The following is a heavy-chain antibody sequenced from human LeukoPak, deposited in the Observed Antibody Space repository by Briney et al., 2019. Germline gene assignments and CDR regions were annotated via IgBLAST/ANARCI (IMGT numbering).Heavy chain of an antibody. J-gene: IGHJ4*02. V-gene: IGHV3-33*01. Sequence: GGFLRLSCAASGFTFSYYGMQLVRPASGKGLEWGAVIWYDSSNNYYADSLKGRFTISRDNSKNPLYLQMNSLTAEDTAVYYCARDDGSGGSCYLLDSWGQGTLVTVSS. CDR3: ARDDGSGGSCYLLDS. D-gene: IGHD2-15*01. CDR2: IWYDSSNN. CDR1: GFTFSYYG.